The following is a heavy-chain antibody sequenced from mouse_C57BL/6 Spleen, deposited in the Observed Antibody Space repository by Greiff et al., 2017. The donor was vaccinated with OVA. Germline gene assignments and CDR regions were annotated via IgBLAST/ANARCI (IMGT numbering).Heavy chain of an antibody. Sequence: QVQLKQSGAELVRPGASVKLSCKASGYTFTDYYINWVKQRPGQGLEWIARIYPGSGNTYYNEKFKGKATLTAEKSSSTAYMQLSSLTSEDSAVYFCARGSYGSSGYFDVWGTGTTVTVSS. D-gene: IGHD1-1*01. CDR3: ARGSYGSSGYFDV. J-gene: IGHJ1*03. CDR1: GYTFTDYY. V-gene: IGHV1-76*01. CDR2: IYPGSGNT.